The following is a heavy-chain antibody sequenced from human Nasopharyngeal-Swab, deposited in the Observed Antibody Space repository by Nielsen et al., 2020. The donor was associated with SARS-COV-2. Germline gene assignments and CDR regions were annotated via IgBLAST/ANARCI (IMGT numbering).Heavy chain of an antibody. CDR1: GFIFSDYY. J-gene: IGHJ4*02. CDR2: ISRNGSTI. D-gene: IGHD6-19*01. Sequence: GGSLKISCTASGFIFSDYYMTWIRQAPGKGLEWVSHISRNGSTIYYADSVKGRFTVSRDNAKKSLYLQMSSLRAEDTAVYYCARGQWLALYWGRGTLVTVSS. CDR3: ARGQWLALY. V-gene: IGHV3-11*04.